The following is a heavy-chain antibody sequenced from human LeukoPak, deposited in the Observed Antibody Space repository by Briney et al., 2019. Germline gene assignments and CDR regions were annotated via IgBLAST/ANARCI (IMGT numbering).Heavy chain of an antibody. D-gene: IGHD3-16*01. CDR2: VSYDGGSQ. CDR1: GFTFTSYA. V-gene: IGHV3-30-3*01. Sequence: PGGSLRLSCATSGFTFTSYAFSWVRQAPGKGLDWVGVVSYDGGSQYYADSVKGRFTVSRDDSKNTLYLQMDSLSRDDTAVYYCARTRGRGRFDYWGQGTLVTVSS. CDR3: ARTRGRGRFDY. J-gene: IGHJ4*02.